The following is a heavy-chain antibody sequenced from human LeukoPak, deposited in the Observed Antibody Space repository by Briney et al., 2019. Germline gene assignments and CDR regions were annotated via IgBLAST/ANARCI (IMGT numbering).Heavy chain of an antibody. CDR2: IYYSGIT. Sequence: SETLSLTCTVSGGSISTYYWSWIRQPPGRGLEWIGYIYYSGITDYSPSLKSRVTISIDTSKKQFSLKLSSVTAADTAVYYCARWEASRVAFDIWGRGTLVTVSS. V-gene: IGHV4-59*01. J-gene: IGHJ3*02. CDR3: ARWEASRVAFDI. CDR1: GGSISTYY. D-gene: IGHD1-26*01.